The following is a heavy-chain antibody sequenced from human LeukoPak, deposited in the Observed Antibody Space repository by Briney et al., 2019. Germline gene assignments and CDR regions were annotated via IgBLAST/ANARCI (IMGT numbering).Heavy chain of an antibody. D-gene: IGHD4-17*01. CDR2: FDPEDGET. V-gene: IGHV1-24*01. CDR1: GFTFSSYA. Sequence: GGSLRLSCAASGFTFSSYAMSWVRQAPGKGLEWMGGFDPEDGETIYAQKFQGRVTMTEGTSTDTAYMELSSLRSEDTAVYYCATTSKPYTVTQVLDQYWGQGTLVTVSS. CDR3: ATTSKPYTVTQVLDQY. J-gene: IGHJ4*02.